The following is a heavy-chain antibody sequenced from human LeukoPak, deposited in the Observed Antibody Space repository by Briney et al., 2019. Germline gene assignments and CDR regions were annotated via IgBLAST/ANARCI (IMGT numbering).Heavy chain of an antibody. D-gene: IGHD3-9*01. CDR1: GFTFGDYA. J-gene: IGHJ4*02. CDR3: TRDLTTFDC. V-gene: IGHV3-49*04. CDR2: IRSKAYGGTT. Sequence: QSGGSLRLSCTASGFTFGDYAMSWVRQAPGKGLEWVGFIRSKAYGGTTEYAASVKGRFTISRDDSKSIAYLQMNSLKTEDTAVYYCTRDLTTFDCWGQGTLVTVSS.